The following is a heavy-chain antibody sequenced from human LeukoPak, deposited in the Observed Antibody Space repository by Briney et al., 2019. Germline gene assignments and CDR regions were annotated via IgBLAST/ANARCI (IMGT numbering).Heavy chain of an antibody. Sequence: SETLSLTCTVSGGSISSSSYYWGWIRQPPGKGLEWIGSIYYSGSTYYNPSLKSRVTISVDTSKNQFSLKLSSVTAADTAVYYCARHRIKYSSSSPSGYFDYWGQGTLVTVSS. CDR1: GGSISSSSYY. CDR2: IYYSGST. J-gene: IGHJ4*02. D-gene: IGHD6-6*01. V-gene: IGHV4-39*01. CDR3: ARHRIKYSSSSPSGYFDY.